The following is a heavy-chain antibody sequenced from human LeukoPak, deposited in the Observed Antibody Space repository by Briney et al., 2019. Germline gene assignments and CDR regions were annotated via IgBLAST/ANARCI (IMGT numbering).Heavy chain of an antibody. Sequence: GGSLRLSCAASGFTFSSYEMNWVRQAPGKGLEWVSYISSSGSTIYYADSVKGRFTISRDNAKNSLYLQMNSLRAEDTAVYYCARDRFMPISSGPRGYWGQGTLVTVSS. CDR1: GFTFSSYE. CDR2: ISSSGSTI. V-gene: IGHV3-48*03. D-gene: IGHD2-15*01. J-gene: IGHJ4*02. CDR3: ARDRFMPISSGPRGY.